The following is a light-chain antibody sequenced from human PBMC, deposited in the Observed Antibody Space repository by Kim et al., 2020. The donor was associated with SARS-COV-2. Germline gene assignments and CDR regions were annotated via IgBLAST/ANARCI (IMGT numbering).Light chain of an antibody. V-gene: IGLV3-27*01. Sequence: VSPGQTARIPCSGDVLAKKYSRWFQQKPGQAPVLVIYKDSERPAGIPERFSGSRSGTIATLTISGAQVEDEADYYCYSAADNNVVFGGGTQLTVL. CDR2: KDS. CDR1: VLAKKY. J-gene: IGLJ2*01. CDR3: YSAADNNVV.